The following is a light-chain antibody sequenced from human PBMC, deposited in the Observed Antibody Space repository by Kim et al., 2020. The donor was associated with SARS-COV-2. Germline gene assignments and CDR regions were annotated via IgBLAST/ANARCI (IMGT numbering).Light chain of an antibody. J-gene: IGKJ1*01. CDR1: QSISIY. V-gene: IGKV1-39*01. CDR2: AAS. Sequence: ASVGDRVTITCRSSQSISIYLNWYQQKPGKAPKLLIYAASTLQSGVPSRFSGSGSGTDFTLTISSLQPEDFATYYCQQSSSSLWTFGQGTKVDIK. CDR3: QQSSSSLWT.